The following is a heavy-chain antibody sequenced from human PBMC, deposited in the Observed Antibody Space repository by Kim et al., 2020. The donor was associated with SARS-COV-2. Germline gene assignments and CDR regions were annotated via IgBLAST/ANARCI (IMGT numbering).Heavy chain of an antibody. J-gene: IGHJ4*02. V-gene: IGHV4-39*01. D-gene: IGHD3-10*01. CDR3: ARQEYGSGSYYNFPDY. CDR1: GGSISSSSYY. Sequence: SETLSLTCTVSGGSISSSSYYWGWIRQPPGKGLEWIGSIYFSGSTYYNPSLKSRVTISVDTSKNQFSLKLSSVTAADTAVYYCARQEYGSGSYYNFPDYWSQGTLVTVSS. CDR2: IYFSGST.